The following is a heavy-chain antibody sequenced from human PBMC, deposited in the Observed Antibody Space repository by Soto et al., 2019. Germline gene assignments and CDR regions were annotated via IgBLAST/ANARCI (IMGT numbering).Heavy chain of an antibody. V-gene: IGHV3-23*01. CDR3: AKDKYDYGDYVAAFDS. CDR2: ISGSGGST. J-gene: IGHJ3*02. Sequence: EVQLLESGGGLVQPGGSLRLSCAASGFTFSGYAMSWVRQAPGKGLEWVSAISGSGGSTYYAYSVKGRFTISRDNSKNTLYLQMNSLRAEDTAVYYCAKDKYDYGDYVAAFDSWGQGTMVTVSS. CDR1: GFTFSGYA. D-gene: IGHD4-17*01.